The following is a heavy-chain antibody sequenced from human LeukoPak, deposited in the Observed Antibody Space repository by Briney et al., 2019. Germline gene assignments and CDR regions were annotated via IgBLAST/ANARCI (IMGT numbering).Heavy chain of an antibody. V-gene: IGHV3-43*02. J-gene: IGHJ6*02. CDR3: ATWAFYHSLDV. CDR1: GFTFDTYA. D-gene: IGHD1-26*01. Sequence: GGSLRLSCEASGFTFDTYAMHWVRQAPGKGLEWVSLINKDGSATYYADSVKGRFTISKDNSKNSLYLQMNSLRSEDTALYYCATWAFYHSLDVWGQGTTVTVSS. CDR2: INKDGSAT.